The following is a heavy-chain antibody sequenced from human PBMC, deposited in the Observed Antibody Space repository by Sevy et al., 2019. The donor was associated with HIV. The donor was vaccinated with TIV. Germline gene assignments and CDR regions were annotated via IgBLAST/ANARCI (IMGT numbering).Heavy chain of an antibody. D-gene: IGHD1-26*01. Sequence: SETLSLTWTVSGGSISSGSYYWSWIRQSPGKGLEWIAYIHYSGSTNYNPSLKSRVTISVDTSKNQFSLKLSSVTAADTAVYYSARDSGSYPYYFDYWGQGTLVTVSS. V-gene: IGHV4-61*01. CDR2: IHYSGST. J-gene: IGHJ4*02. CDR3: ARDSGSYPYYFDY. CDR1: GGSISSGSYY.